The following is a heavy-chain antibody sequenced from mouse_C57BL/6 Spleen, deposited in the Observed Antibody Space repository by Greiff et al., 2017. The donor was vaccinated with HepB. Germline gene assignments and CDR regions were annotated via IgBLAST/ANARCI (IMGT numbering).Heavy chain of an antibody. J-gene: IGHJ3*01. V-gene: IGHV1-82*01. CDR3: ARSYYYGKGFAY. D-gene: IGHD2-1*01. CDR2: IYPGDGDT. CDR1: GYAFSSSW. Sequence: VQLKESGPELVKPGASVKISCKASGYAFSSSWMNWVKQRPGKGLEWIGRIYPGDGDTNYNGKFKGKATLTADKSSSTAYMQLSSLTSEDSAVYFCARSYYYGKGFAYWGQGTLVTVSA.